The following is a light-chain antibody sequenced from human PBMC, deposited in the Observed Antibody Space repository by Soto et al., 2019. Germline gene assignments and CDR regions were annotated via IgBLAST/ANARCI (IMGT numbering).Light chain of an antibody. CDR2: VNF. J-gene: IGLJ2*01. CDR1: NSNIGAGYD. V-gene: IGLV1-40*01. Sequence: QSVLTQPPSVSGSPGQRVTISCTGSNSNIGAGYDVHWYQQFPGTAPKLIIYVNFNRPSGVPDRFSGSKSGTSASLAITGLQAEDEADYYCQSYDSSMSPVVFGGGTQLTVL. CDR3: QSYDSSMSPVV.